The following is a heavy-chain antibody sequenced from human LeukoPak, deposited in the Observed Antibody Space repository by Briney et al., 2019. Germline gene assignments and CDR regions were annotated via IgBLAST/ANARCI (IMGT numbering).Heavy chain of an antibody. D-gene: IGHD4-17*01. CDR2: IYYSGST. V-gene: IGHV4-59*08. CDR1: GGSISSYY. J-gene: IGHJ4*02. CDR3: ARLHDYGDLYYFDY. Sequence: PSETLSLTCAVSGGSISSYYWSWIRQPPGKGLEWIGYIYYSGSTNYNPSLKSRVTISVDTSKNQFSLKLSSVTAADTAVYYCARLHDYGDLYYFDYWGQGTLVTVSS.